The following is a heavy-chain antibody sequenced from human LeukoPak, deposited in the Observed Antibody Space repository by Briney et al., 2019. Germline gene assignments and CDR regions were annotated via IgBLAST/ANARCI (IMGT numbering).Heavy chain of an antibody. V-gene: IGHV1-46*01. Sequence: ASVKVSCKASGGTFSSYAISWVRQAPGQGLEWMGIINPSGGSTSYAQKFQGRVTMTRDTSTSTVYMELSSLRSEDTAVYYCASVTPSSSLFYWGQGTLVTVSS. D-gene: IGHD6-6*01. CDR2: INPSGGST. CDR3: ASVTPSSSLFY. J-gene: IGHJ4*02. CDR1: GGTFSSYA.